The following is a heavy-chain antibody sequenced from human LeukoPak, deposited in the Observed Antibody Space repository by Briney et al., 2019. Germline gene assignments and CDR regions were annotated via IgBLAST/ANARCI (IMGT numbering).Heavy chain of an antibody. J-gene: IGHJ4*02. CDR2: ISGSGGST. CDR3: AKVNDFWSGPFDY. D-gene: IGHD3-3*01. V-gene: IGHV3-23*01. CDR1: GFTFSSYW. Sequence: GGSLRLSCAASGFTFSSYWMSWVRQAPGKGLEWVSAISGSGGSTYYADSVKGRFTISRDNSKNTLYLQMNSLRAEDTAVYYCAKVNDFWSGPFDYWGQGTLVTVSS.